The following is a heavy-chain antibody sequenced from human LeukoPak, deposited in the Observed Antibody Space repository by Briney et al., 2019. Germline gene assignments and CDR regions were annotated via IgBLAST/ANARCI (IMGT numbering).Heavy chain of an antibody. J-gene: IGHJ4*02. D-gene: IGHD5-24*01. CDR2: ISGSDSST. CDR1: GFAFSSSA. Sequence: GGSLRLSCAASGFAFSSSAMSWVRQAPGKGLEWVSTISGSDSSTHYADSVKGRFTISRDNSKNTLYLQMNSLRADDTAVYYCAKSGYNRFDYWGQGTLVTVSS. V-gene: IGHV3-23*01. CDR3: AKSGYNRFDY.